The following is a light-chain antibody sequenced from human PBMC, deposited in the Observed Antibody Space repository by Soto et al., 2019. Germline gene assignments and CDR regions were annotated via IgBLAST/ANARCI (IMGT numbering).Light chain of an antibody. CDR3: HQRYNSPRVT. J-gene: IGKJ5*01. CDR2: GVY. Sequence: EIVLTQAPVTLSLSPGERATLPFPASQSVGSSYLPWYQQKTGQAPRIILYGVYSRATGVPDRMSGSGSCTDFSLTISSLEPEDFSVSFCHQRYNSPRVTCGQGTRLEIK. V-gene: IGKV3D-20*02. CDR1: QSVGSSY.